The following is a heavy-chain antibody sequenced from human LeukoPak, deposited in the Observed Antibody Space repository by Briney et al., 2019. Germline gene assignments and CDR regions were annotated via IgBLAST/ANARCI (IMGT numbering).Heavy chain of an antibody. J-gene: IGHJ3*02. Sequence: SVKVSCKASGGTFSSYAISWVRQAPGQGLEWMGRIIPIFGTANYAQKFQGRVTITTDESTSTAYMELSSLRSGDTAVYYCARDEPRDIYYDSSGYYPSGAFDIWGQGTMVTVSS. D-gene: IGHD3-22*01. V-gene: IGHV1-69*05. CDR3: ARDEPRDIYYDSSGYYPSGAFDI. CDR2: IIPIFGTA. CDR1: GGTFSSYA.